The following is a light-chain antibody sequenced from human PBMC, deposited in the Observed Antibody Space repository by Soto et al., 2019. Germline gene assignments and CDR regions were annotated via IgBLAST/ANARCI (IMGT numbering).Light chain of an antibody. J-gene: IGKJ4*01. V-gene: IGKV1-9*01. CDR3: QQLNKYPST. CDR2: GAS. Sequence: IQLTQSPSSLSASVGDRLTITCRASQGISSYLGWYQQKPGKAPKLLIYGASTLQSGVPSRFSGSGSGTDFTLTISSLQTEDFATYYCQQLNKYPSTFGGGTKVDNK. CDR1: QGISSY.